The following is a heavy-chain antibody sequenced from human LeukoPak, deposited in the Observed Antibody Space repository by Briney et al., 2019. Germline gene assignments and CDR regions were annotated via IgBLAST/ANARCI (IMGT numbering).Heavy chain of an antibody. CDR1: GGSISSSSYY. J-gene: IGHJ6*03. CDR3: AREPYCSSTSCFHMDV. CDR2: IYYSGST. Sequence: SETLSLTCTVSGGSISSSSYYWGWIRQPPGKGLEWIGSIYYSGSTYYNPSLKSRVTISVDTSKNQFSLKLSSVTAADTAVYYCAREPYCSSTSCFHMDVWGKGTTVTVSS. V-gene: IGHV4-39*02. D-gene: IGHD2-2*01.